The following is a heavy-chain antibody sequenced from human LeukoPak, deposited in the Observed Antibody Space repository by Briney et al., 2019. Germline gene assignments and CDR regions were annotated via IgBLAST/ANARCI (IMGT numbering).Heavy chain of an antibody. V-gene: IGHV3-30*04. CDR3: AKAQGDYYYDSRGYYDWFDP. D-gene: IGHD3-22*01. CDR2: ISYDGSNK. J-gene: IGHJ5*02. Sequence: PGGSLRLSCAASGFTFSSYAMHWVRQAPGKGLEWVAVISYDGSNKYYADSVKGRFTISRDNSKNTLYLQMNRLRAEDTAVYYCAKAQGDYYYDSRGYYDWFDPWGQGTLVTVSS. CDR1: GFTFSSYA.